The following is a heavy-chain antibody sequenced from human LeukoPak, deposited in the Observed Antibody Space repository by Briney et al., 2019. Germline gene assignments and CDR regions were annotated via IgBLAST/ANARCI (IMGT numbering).Heavy chain of an antibody. V-gene: IGHV3-23*01. D-gene: IGHD6-13*01. Sequence: GGSLRLSCAASGFTFSSYAMSWVRQAPGKGLEWVSAISGSSDSTYYGDSVKGRFTISRDNSKNTLYLQMNSLRAEDTAVYYCAKTRPLDSSSWSHGDYWGQGTLVTVSS. CDR2: ISGSSDST. CDR1: GFTFSSYA. CDR3: AKTRPLDSSSWSHGDY. J-gene: IGHJ4*02.